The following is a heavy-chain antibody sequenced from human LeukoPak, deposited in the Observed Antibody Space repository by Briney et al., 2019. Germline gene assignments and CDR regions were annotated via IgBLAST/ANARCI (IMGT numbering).Heavy chain of an antibody. V-gene: IGHV3-11*06. CDR1: GFTFSDYY. CDR3: ARGSLNYYDSSGYYRLFDY. Sequence: GGSLRLSCAASGFTFSDYYMSWIRQAPGKGLEWVSSISSSSSYIYYADSVKGRFTISRDNAKNSLYLQMNSLRAEDTAVYYCARGSLNYYDSSGYYRLFDYWGQGTLVTVSS. D-gene: IGHD3-22*01. J-gene: IGHJ4*02. CDR2: ISSSSSYI.